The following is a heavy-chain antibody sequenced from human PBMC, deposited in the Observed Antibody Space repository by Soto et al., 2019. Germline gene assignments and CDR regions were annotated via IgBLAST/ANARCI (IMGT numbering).Heavy chain of an antibody. V-gene: IGHV1-18*01. J-gene: IGHJ6*02. D-gene: IGHD2-2*01. CDR1: GYTFTSYG. CDR2: ISAYNGNT. CDR3: ARGDCSSTSCWYGMDV. Sequence: QVQLVQTGAEVKKPGASVKVSCKASGYTFTSYGISWVRQATGQGLEWMGWISAYNGNTNYAQKLQGRVTMTTDTSPSTAYRERRSLRSDDTAVYYCARGDCSSTSCWYGMDVWGQGTTVTVSS.